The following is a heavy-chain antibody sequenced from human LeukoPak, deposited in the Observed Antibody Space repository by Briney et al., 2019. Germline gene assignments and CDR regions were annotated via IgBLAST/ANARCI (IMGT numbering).Heavy chain of an antibody. CDR2: IKQAGSEK. CDR1: GFTFSSYW. V-gene: IGHV3-7*01. CDR3: ARDLGTTVTTNWFDP. D-gene: IGHD4-17*01. J-gene: IGHJ5*02. Sequence: PGGSLRLSCAASGFTFSSYWMRWVPQAPGKGLEWVANIKQAGSEKYYVDSVKGRFTISRDNAKNSLYLQMNSLRAEDTAVYYCARDLGTTVTTNWFDPWGQGTLVTVSS.